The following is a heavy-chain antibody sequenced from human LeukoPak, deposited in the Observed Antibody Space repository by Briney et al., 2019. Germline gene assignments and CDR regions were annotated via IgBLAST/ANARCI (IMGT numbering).Heavy chain of an antibody. CDR1: GGSISTTNW. CDR3: ARGLSYSTRNWFDP. V-gene: IGHV4-4*02. Sequence: SGTLSLTCGVSGGSISTTNWWSWVRQPPGQGLEWVGEINHSGSTNYNPSLKSRVTISVDTSKNQFSLKLSSVTAADTAVYYCARGLSYSTRNWFDPWGQGTLVTVSS. J-gene: IGHJ5*02. CDR2: INHSGST. D-gene: IGHD6-13*01.